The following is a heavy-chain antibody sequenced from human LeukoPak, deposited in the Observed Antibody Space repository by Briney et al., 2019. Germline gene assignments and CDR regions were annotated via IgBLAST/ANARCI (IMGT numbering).Heavy chain of an antibody. CDR2: IITGNGNT. D-gene: IGHD6-19*01. Sequence: ASVKVSCKPSGYTFTTYVTHWVRQAPGQRLEWMGWIITGNGNTKYSQRFHGRVTFTTDTSASTTYMELSSLRSEDTAVYYCAGPDELSSGWSFDYWGQGTLVTVSS. V-gene: IGHV1-3*04. CDR3: AGPDELSSGWSFDY. CDR1: GYTFTTYV. J-gene: IGHJ4*02.